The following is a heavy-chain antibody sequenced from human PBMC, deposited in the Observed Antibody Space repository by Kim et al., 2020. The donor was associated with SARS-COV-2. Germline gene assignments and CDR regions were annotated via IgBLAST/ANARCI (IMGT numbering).Heavy chain of an antibody. CDR3: AKANVLLWFGESSHFDY. V-gene: IGHV3-23*01. Sequence: GGSLRLSCAASGFTFSSYAMSWVRQAPGKGLEWVSAISGSGGSTYYADSVKGRFTISRDNSKNTLYLQMNSLRAEDTAVYYCAKANVLLWFGESSHFDYWGQGTLVTVSS. D-gene: IGHD3-10*01. CDR2: ISGSGGST. CDR1: GFTFSSYA. J-gene: IGHJ4*02.